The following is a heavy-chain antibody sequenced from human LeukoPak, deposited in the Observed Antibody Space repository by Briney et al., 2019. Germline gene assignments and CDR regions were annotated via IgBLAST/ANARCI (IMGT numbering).Heavy chain of an antibody. CDR1: VFIFSKYS. CDR2: ISSSSSSI. Sequence: GGSLRLSCAASVFIFSKYSMNWVRQAPGEGLEWVSYISSSSSSIYYADSVKGRFTISRDNAKNSLFLQLDSLRVEDTAVYYCARELMVRGVTDYWGQGTLVTVSS. V-gene: IGHV3-48*01. J-gene: IGHJ4*02. CDR3: ARELMVRGVTDY. D-gene: IGHD3-10*01.